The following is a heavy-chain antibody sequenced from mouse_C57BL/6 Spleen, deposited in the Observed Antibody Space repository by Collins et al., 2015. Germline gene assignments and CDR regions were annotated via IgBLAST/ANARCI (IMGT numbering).Heavy chain of an antibody. CDR2: IHPNSGST. J-gene: IGHJ4*01. V-gene: IGHV1-64*01. Sequence: QVQLQQPGAELVKPGASVKLSCKASGYTFTNNWMHWAKQRPGQGLEWIGMIHPNSGSTNYHERFKSKAALTVDTSSSTAYMQLSSLTSEDSAVYYCAPITSIVGGFTMDYWGQGTSVTVSS. CDR3: APITSIVGGFTMDY. CDR1: GYTFTNNW. D-gene: IGHD1-1*01.